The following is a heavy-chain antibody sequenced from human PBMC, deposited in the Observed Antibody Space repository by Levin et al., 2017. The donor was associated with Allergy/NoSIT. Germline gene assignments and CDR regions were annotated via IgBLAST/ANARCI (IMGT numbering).Heavy chain of an antibody. V-gene: IGHV4-34*01. CDR3: AVFSLRYGTFDI. CDR2: INHRGYT. CDR1: GGSFGGSY. Sequence: SQTLSLTCAVYGGSFGGSYWSWLRQPPGKGLEWIGEINHRGYTAYNPSLKSRATISVDTSRNQFSVKLNSVTAADTAVYYCAVFSLRYGTFDIWGLGTMVTVSS. J-gene: IGHJ3*02. D-gene: IGHD4-17*01.